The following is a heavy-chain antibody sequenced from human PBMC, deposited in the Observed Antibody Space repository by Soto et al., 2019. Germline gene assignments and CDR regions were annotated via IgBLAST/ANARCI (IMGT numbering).Heavy chain of an antibody. Sequence: VQLQESGPGLVKPSETLSLTCTVSGGSISGYYWSWIRQPPGKGLEWIGYIHYSGSTSYNPSLKSRVTISVDTSKNQFSLKLSSVTAADTAVYYCARRLNPDFDYWGQGALVTVSS. J-gene: IGHJ4*02. CDR3: ARRLNPDFDY. CDR2: IHYSGST. CDR1: GGSISGYY. V-gene: IGHV4-59*01. D-gene: IGHD2-8*01.